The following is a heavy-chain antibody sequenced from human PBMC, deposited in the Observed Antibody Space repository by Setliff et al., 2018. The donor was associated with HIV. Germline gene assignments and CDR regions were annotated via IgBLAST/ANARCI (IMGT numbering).Heavy chain of an antibody. D-gene: IGHD3-10*01. Sequence: SETLSLTCTVSGGSISSHYRSWIRQPPGKGLEWIGYIYYSGSTNYNPSLKSRVTISVDTSKNQFSLKLSSVTAADTAVYYCARGTWRFGAFDIWGQGTMVTVS. J-gene: IGHJ3*02. CDR1: GGSISSHY. CDR2: IYYSGST. V-gene: IGHV4-59*11. CDR3: ARGTWRFGAFDI.